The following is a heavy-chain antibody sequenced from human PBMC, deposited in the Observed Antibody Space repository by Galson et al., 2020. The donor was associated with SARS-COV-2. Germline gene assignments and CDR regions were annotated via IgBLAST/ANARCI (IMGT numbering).Heavy chain of an antibody. J-gene: IGHJ4*02. D-gene: IGHD5-12*01. CDR2: INYSGST. Sequence: SETLSLTCTVSGGSISSSSYYWGWIRQPPGKGLEWIGSINYSGSTYYNPSLKSRVTISVDTSKNQFSLKLSSVTAADTAVYYCARQGWLRGKFDYWGQGTLVTVSS. CDR1: GGSISSSSYY. V-gene: IGHV4-39*01. CDR3: ARQGWLRGKFDY.